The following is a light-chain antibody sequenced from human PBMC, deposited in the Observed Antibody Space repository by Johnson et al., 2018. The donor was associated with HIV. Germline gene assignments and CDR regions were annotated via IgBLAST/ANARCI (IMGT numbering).Light chain of an antibody. CDR3: GTWDSSLSTGYV. V-gene: IGLV1-51*02. J-gene: IGLJ1*01. CDR2: ENN. CDR1: SSNIGNNY. Sequence: QLVLTQPPSVSAAPGQKVTISCSGSSSNIGNNYVSWYQQLPGTAPKLLIYENNKRPSGIPDRFSGSKSGTSATLGITGLPTGDEADYYCGTWDSSLSTGYVFGTGTKVTVL.